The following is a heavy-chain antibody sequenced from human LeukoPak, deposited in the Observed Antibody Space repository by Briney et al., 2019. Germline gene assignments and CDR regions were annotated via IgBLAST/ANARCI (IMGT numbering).Heavy chain of an antibody. J-gene: IGHJ4*02. Sequence: ASVKVSCKASGYTFTSYGISWVRQAPGQGLEWMGWISAYNGNTNYAQKLQGRVTLTTDTSASTAYMELSSLRSEDTAVYYCARVGYSGYLIDYWGQGTLVTVSS. CDR2: ISAYNGNT. V-gene: IGHV1-18*01. CDR1: GYTFTSYG. CDR3: ARVGYSGYLIDY. D-gene: IGHD5-12*01.